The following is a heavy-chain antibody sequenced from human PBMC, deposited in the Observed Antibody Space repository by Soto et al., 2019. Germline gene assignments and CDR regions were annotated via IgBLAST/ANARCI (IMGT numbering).Heavy chain of an antibody. CDR2: INHSGST. Sequence: PSETLSLTCAVYGGSFSGYYWSWIRQPPGKGLEWIGEINHSGSTNYNPSLKSRVTISVDTSKNQFSLKLSSVTAADTAVYYCARTPHPGAYSQSDILTGYYMGPPDYGMDVWGQGTTVTVSS. CDR3: ARTPHPGAYSQSDILTGYYMGPPDYGMDV. D-gene: IGHD3-9*01. CDR1: GGSFSGYY. J-gene: IGHJ6*02. V-gene: IGHV4-34*01.